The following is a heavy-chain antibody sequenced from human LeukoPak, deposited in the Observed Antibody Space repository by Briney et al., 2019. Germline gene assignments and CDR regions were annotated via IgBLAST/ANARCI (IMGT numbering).Heavy chain of an antibody. V-gene: IGHV4-59*08. J-gene: IGHJ4*02. CDR1: GFTFSSYS. Sequence: GSLRLSCAASGFTFSSYSMNWIRQPPGKGLEWIGYIYYSGSTNYNPSLKSRVTISVDTSKNQFSLKLSSVTAADTAVYYCARHLSGYSYGYPDYWGQGTLVTVSS. D-gene: IGHD5-18*01. CDR2: IYYSGST. CDR3: ARHLSGYSYGYPDY.